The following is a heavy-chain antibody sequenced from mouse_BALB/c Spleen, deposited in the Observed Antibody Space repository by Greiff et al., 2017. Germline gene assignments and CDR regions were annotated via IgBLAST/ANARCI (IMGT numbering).Heavy chain of an antibody. CDR1: GFAFSSYD. J-gene: IGHJ2*01. D-gene: IGHD4-1*01. CDR3: ARHNWEGREFDY. V-gene: IGHV5-12-1*01. CDR2: ISSGGGST. Sequence: EVKLVESGGGLVKPGGSLKLSCAASGFAFSSYDMSWVRRTPEKRLEWVAYISSGGGSTYYPDTVKGRFTISRDNAKNTLYLQMSSLKSEDTAMYYCARHNWEGREFDYWGQGTTLTVSS.